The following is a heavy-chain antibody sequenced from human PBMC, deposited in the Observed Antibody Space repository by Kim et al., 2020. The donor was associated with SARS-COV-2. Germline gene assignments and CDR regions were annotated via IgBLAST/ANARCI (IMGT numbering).Heavy chain of an antibody. CDR3: ASAPITMIVVVSTSFDY. D-gene: IGHD3-22*01. J-gene: IGHJ4*02. Sequence: ASVKVSCKASGYTFTSYYMHWVRQAPGQGLEWMGIINPSGGSTSYAQKFQGRVTMTRDTSTSTVYMELSSLRSEDTAEYYCASAPITMIVVVSTSFDYWGQGTLVTVSS. CDR2: INPSGGST. V-gene: IGHV1-46*01. CDR1: GYTFTSYY.